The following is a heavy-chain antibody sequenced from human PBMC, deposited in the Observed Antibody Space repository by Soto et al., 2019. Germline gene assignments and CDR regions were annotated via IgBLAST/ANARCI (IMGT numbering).Heavy chain of an antibody. V-gene: IGHV1-8*01. CDR2: MNPNSGNT. Sequence: QVQLVQSGAEVKKPGASVKVSCKASGYTFTSYDINWVRQATEQGVVWMGWMNPNSGNTGYAQKVQARVTMTRNTYISTADMELSSLRSEDTAVYYCARGLAVAGTYYYYMDVWGKGTTVTVSS. D-gene: IGHD6-19*01. CDR3: ARGLAVAGTYYYYMDV. CDR1: GYTFTSYD. J-gene: IGHJ6*03.